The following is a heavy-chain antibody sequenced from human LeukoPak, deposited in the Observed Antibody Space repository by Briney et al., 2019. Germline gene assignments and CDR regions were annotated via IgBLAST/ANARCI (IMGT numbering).Heavy chain of an antibody. CDR1: GFTFSSYA. CDR3: AKDLGGYSYGYYFGY. J-gene: IGHJ4*02. D-gene: IGHD5-18*01. V-gene: IGHV3-23*01. CDR2: ISGSGGST. Sequence: GGSLRLSCAASGFTFSSYAMSWVRQAPGKGLEWVSAISGSGGSTYYADSVKGRFTISRDNSKNTLYLQMNSLRAEDTAVYYCAKDLGGYSYGYYFGYWGQGTLVTVFS.